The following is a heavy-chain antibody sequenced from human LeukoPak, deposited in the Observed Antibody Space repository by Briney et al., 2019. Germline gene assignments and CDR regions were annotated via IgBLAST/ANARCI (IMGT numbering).Heavy chain of an antibody. Sequence: SVKVSCKASRGTFSSYAISWVRQAPGQGLEWMGGIIPIFGTANYAQKFQGRVTITADESTSTAYMELSSLRPEDTAVYYCARIQTYGSGSYSMDVWGKGTTVTISS. CDR3: ARIQTYGSGSYSMDV. CDR2: IIPIFGTA. V-gene: IGHV1-69*13. CDR1: RGTFSSYA. D-gene: IGHD3-10*01. J-gene: IGHJ6*03.